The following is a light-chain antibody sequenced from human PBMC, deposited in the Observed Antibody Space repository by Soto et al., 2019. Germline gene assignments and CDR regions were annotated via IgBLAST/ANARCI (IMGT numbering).Light chain of an antibody. CDR3: SSYTSSTTWV. V-gene: IGLV2-14*03. J-gene: IGLJ3*02. Sequence: QSALTQPASVSGSPGQSITISCTGTSSDVGGYNYVSWYQQHPDKAPKLMIYDVSNRPSGVSNRFYGSKSGTTASLTISGLQAEDADDYYCSSYTSSTTWVFGGGTKLTVL. CDR2: DVS. CDR1: SSDVGGYNY.